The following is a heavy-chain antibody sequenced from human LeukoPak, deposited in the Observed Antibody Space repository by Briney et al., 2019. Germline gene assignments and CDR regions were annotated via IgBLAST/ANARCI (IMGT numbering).Heavy chain of an antibody. D-gene: IGHD2-15*01. Sequence: PGVSLRLSCAASGFTFSSYSMNWVRQAPGKGLEWVSSISSSSSYIYYADSVKGRFTISRDNAKNSLYLQMNSLRAEDTAVYYCARGLYCSGGSCYPMINWFDPWGQGTLVTVSS. CDR1: GFTFSSYS. J-gene: IGHJ5*02. CDR3: ARGLYCSGGSCYPMINWFDP. V-gene: IGHV3-21*01. CDR2: ISSSSSYI.